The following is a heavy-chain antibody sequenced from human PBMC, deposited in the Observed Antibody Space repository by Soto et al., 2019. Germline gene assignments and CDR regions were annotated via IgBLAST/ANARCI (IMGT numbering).Heavy chain of an antibody. V-gene: IGHV1-69*12. CDR1: GGTFSSYA. D-gene: IGHD3-22*01. CDR2: IIPIFGTA. J-gene: IGHJ6*02. CDR3: AGCDYDSSGYSYYYGMDV. Sequence: QVQLVQSGAEVKKPGSSVKVSCKASGGTFSSYAISWVRQAPGQGLEWMGGIIPIFGTANYAQKFQGRVTITADESTSTAYMELSSLRSEDTAVYYCAGCDYDSSGYSYYYGMDVWGQGTTVTVSS.